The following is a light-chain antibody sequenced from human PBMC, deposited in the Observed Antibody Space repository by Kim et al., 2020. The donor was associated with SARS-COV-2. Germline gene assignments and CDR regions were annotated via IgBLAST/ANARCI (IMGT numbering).Light chain of an antibody. V-gene: IGKV4-1*01. Sequence: EIVMTQSPDSLAVSLGERATINCKSSQSVLYSSNNKNYLAWYQQKPGQPPKLLIYWASTRESGVPDRFSGSGSGTDFTLTISSLQAEDVAVYYCQQYYSTPPSYSFGQGTKLEI. J-gene: IGKJ2*03. CDR2: WAS. CDR3: QQYYSTPPSYS. CDR1: QSVLYSSNNKNY.